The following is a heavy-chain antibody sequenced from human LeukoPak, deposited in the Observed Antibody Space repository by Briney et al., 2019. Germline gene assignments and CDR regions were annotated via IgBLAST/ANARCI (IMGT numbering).Heavy chain of an antibody. D-gene: IGHD3-3*01. CDR3: AREIITIFGVVIIDWFDP. J-gene: IGHJ5*02. CDR2: IYTSGST. V-gene: IGHV4-4*07. CDR1: GGSISSYY. Sequence: SETLSLTCTVSGGSISSYYWSWIQQPAGKGLEWIGRIYTSGSTNYNPSLKSRVTMSVDTSKNQFSLKRRSVTAADTAVYYCAREIITIFGVVIIDWFDPWGQGTLVTVSS.